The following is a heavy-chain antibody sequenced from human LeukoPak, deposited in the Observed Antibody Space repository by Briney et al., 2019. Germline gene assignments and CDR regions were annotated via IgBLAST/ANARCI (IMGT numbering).Heavy chain of an antibody. CDR3: ARERSSGWYTRGAFDY. D-gene: IGHD6-19*01. Sequence: ASVKVSCKASGYTFTGYYMHWVRQAPGQGLEWMGWINPDSGGTNYAQKFQGRVTMTRDTSISTAYMELSRLRSDDTAVYYCARERSSGWYTRGAFDYWGQGTLVTVSS. CDR2: INPDSGGT. CDR1: GYTFTGYY. V-gene: IGHV1-2*02. J-gene: IGHJ4*02.